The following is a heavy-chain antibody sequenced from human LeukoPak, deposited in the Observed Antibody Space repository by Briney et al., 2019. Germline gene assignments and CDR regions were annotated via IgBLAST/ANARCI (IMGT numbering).Heavy chain of an antibody. CDR3: AREQGYIAAGLGY. J-gene: IGHJ4*02. Sequence: SETLSLTCAVSGGSISSSNWWSWVRQPPGKGLEWIGEIYHSGSTNYNQSLKSRVTISVDKSKNQFSLKLSSVTAADTAVYYCAREQGYIAAGLGYWGQGTLVTVSS. CDR2: IYHSGST. V-gene: IGHV4-4*02. D-gene: IGHD6-13*01. CDR1: GGSISSSNW.